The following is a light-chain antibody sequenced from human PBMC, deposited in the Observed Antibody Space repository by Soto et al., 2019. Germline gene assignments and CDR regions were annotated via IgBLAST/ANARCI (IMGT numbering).Light chain of an antibody. CDR1: SSDVGAYNY. CDR2: DVG. Sequence: QSALTQPRSVSGSPGQSVTISCTGTSSDVGAYNYVSWYQHHPGKAPKLMIYDVGKRPSGVPDRFSGSKSGNTASLTISGLQAEDEADYHCCSYAGSYTGVFGGGTKVTVL. J-gene: IGLJ3*02. CDR3: CSYAGSYTGV. V-gene: IGLV2-11*01.